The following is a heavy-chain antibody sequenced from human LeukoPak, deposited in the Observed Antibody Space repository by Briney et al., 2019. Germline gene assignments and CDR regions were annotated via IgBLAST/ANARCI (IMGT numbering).Heavy chain of an antibody. Sequence: ASVKVSCKASGYTFTDYYLHWVRQXPGHGXXWMGWINPKTGVTKYAQNFQGRVTMTRDTSISTAYMEVSRLRSDDTAVFYCARDLAMYSPDLDYWGQGTLVTVSS. J-gene: IGHJ4*02. CDR2: INPKTGVT. CDR3: ARDLAMYSPDLDY. V-gene: IGHV1-2*02. D-gene: IGHD1-26*01. CDR1: GYTFTDYY.